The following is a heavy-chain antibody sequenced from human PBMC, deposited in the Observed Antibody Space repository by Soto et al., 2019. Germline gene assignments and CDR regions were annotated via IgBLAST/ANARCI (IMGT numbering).Heavy chain of an antibody. J-gene: IGHJ4*02. Sequence: SETMSLTCTVSGGSISSGYYYWSWIRQPPGKGLEWIGYIYYSGSTNYNPSLKSRVTISVDTSKNQFSLKLSSVTAADTAVYYCARDSPPSDYWGQGTLVTV. CDR2: IYYSGST. V-gene: IGHV4-61*01. CDR1: GGSISSGYYY. CDR3: ARDSPPSDY.